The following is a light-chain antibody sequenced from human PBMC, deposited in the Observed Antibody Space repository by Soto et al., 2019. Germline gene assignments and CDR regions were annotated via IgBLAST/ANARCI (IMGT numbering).Light chain of an antibody. CDR3: QQYSIWPPIT. CDR1: QSVSTN. J-gene: IGKJ5*01. Sequence: IGITQSPSTLSLSPGERATLSCRASQSVSTNLAWYQQKTGQAPRLLIYGASTRATGIPARFSGSGSGTEFTLTISSLQSEDFAVYYCQQYSIWPPITFGQGTRLEIK. CDR2: GAS. V-gene: IGKV3-15*01.